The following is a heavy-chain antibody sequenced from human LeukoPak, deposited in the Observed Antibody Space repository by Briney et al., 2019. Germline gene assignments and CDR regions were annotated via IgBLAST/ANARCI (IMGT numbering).Heavy chain of an antibody. CDR3: ARVGYYGSGSYPIDY. Sequence: SETLSLTCTVSGGSISSYYWSWIRQPAGKGLEWIGRIYTSGSTNYNPSLKSRVTMSVDTSKNQFSLKLSSVTAADTAVCYCARVGYYGSGSYPIDYWGQGTLVTVSS. CDR2: IYTSGST. D-gene: IGHD3-10*01. V-gene: IGHV4-4*07. CDR1: GGSISSYY. J-gene: IGHJ4*02.